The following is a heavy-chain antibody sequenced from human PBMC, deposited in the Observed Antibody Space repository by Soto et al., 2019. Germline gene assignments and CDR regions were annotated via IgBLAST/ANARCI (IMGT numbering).Heavy chain of an antibody. Sequence: EVQLLESGGGLVQPGGSPRLSCVVSGFTISGYAMSWVRQAPGKGLDWVSSITRSGDVTYYADSVKGRFTISRDNSRNTLSLQMHGLRAEDTAVYYCTIHHSSGFYHYWGQGTLVTVSS. CDR3: TIHHSSGFYHY. V-gene: IGHV3-23*01. CDR1: GFTISGYA. D-gene: IGHD3-22*01. J-gene: IGHJ4*02. CDR2: ITRSGDVT.